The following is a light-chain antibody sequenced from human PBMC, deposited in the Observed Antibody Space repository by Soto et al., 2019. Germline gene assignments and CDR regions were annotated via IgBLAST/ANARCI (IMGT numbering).Light chain of an antibody. V-gene: IGKV3-15*01. CDR2: DTS. J-gene: IGKJ4*01. CDR1: QSVSRH. CDR3: QQYNDWPLT. Sequence: DIVMTQSPATQSVSPGERATLSCRASQSVSRHLAWYQQKPGQAPRLLIHDTSNRATGIPARFSGSGSGTEFSLTISSLQSEDLAVYFCQQYNDWPLTFGGGTKVDIK.